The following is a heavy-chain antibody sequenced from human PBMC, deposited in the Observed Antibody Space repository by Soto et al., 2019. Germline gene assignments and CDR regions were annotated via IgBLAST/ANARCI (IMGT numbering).Heavy chain of an antibody. J-gene: IGHJ3*02. Sequence: EVQLVESGGGLVQPGRSLRLSCAASGFTFDDYAMHWVRQAPGKGLEWVSGISWNSGSIGYADSVKGRFTISRDNAKNSLYLQMNRLRAEDTALYYCAKGTVQLDRQGGDAFDIWGQGTIVTVSS. CDR1: GFTFDDYA. V-gene: IGHV3-9*01. D-gene: IGHD1-1*01. CDR2: ISWNSGSI. CDR3: AKGTVQLDRQGGDAFDI.